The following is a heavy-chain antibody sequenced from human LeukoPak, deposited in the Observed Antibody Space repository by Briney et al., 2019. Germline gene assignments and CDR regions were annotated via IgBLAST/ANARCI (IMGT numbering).Heavy chain of an antibody. CDR1: GGSISSYY. Sequence: PSETLSLTCTVSGGSISSYYWSWIRKPPGKGLKWIGNIYYSGSTNYNPSLKSRVTISVDTSKNQFSLKLGSVTAADTAVYYCARNTYYYGSGTYYYYGMDVWGQGTTVTVSS. V-gene: IGHV4-59*01. J-gene: IGHJ6*02. CDR3: ARNTYYYGSGTYYYYGMDV. D-gene: IGHD3-10*01. CDR2: IYYSGST.